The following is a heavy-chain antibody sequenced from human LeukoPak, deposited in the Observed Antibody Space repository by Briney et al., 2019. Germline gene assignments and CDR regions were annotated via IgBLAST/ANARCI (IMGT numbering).Heavy chain of an antibody. V-gene: IGHV3-21*01. CDR2: ISSSSSYI. Sequence: PGGSLRLSCAASGFTFSSYSMNWVRQAPGKGLVWVSSISSSSSYIYYADSVRGRFTISRDNAKNSLYLQMNSLRAEDTAVYYCARAPFGSSSNYWGQGTLVTVSS. CDR3: ARAPFGSSSNY. D-gene: IGHD1-26*01. CDR1: GFTFSSYS. J-gene: IGHJ4*02.